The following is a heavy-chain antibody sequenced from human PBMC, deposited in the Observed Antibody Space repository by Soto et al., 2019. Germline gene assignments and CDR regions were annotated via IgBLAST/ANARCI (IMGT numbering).Heavy chain of an antibody. CDR2: INPGGDFT. CDR1: GYTFTNYY. Sequence: QVQLVQSGAEVKKPGASVKISCKASGYTFTNYYLHWVRRAPGQGLDWMGIINPGGDFTNYAQKFQGRVTMTRDTSTSTVYMELSSLRSEDTAVYYCARVLFTFPKAYYGLDVWRQGTTVTVSS. V-gene: IGHV1-46*01. D-gene: IGHD3-10*02. CDR3: ARVLFTFPKAYYGLDV. J-gene: IGHJ6*02.